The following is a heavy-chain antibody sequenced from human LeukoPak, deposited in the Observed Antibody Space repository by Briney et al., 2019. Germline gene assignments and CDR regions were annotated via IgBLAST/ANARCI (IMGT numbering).Heavy chain of an antibody. V-gene: IGHV4-4*02. CDR1: GGSISSSNW. CDR3: ARHGAQLAYYFDY. CDR2: IYHSGST. D-gene: IGHD6-13*01. J-gene: IGHJ4*02. Sequence: PSGTLSLTCAVSGGSISSSNWWSWVRQPPGKGLDWIGEIYHSGSTNYNPSLKSRVTISVDTSKNQFSLKLSSVTAADTAVYYCARHGAQLAYYFDYWGQGTLVTVSS.